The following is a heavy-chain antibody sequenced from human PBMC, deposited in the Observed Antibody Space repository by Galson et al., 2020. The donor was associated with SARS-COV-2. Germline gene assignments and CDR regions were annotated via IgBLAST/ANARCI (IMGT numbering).Heavy chain of an antibody. CDR2: IYYSGST. CDR1: GGSISSYY. CDR3: ARDCSSTSCYDYGMDV. J-gene: IGHJ6*02. D-gene: IGHD2-2*01. V-gene: IGHV4-59*01. Sequence: ETSETLSLTCTVFGGSISSYYWSWIRQPPGKGLEWIGYIYYSGSTNYNPSLKSRVTISVDTSKNQFSLKLSSVTAADTAVYYCARDCSSTSCYDYGMDVWGQGTTVTVSS.